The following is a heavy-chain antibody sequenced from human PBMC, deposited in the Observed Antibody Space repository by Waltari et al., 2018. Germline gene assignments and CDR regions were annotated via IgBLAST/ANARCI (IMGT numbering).Heavy chain of an antibody. V-gene: IGHV4-59*01. CDR1: GGSISSYY. D-gene: IGHD6-6*01. J-gene: IGHJ4*02. CDR2: IYYSGST. Sequence: QVQLQESGPGLVKPTETLSLTCTVYGGSISSYYWCLNRQPPGKGLEWIGYIYYSGSTNYNPSLKSRVTISVDTSKNQFSLKLSSVTAADTAVYYCARLVIEYSSPHYFDYWGQGTLVTVSS. CDR3: ARLVIEYSSPHYFDY.